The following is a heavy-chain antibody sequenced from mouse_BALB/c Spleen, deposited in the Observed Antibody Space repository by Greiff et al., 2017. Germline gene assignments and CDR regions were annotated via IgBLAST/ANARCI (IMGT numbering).Heavy chain of an antibody. J-gene: IGHJ4*01. D-gene: IGHD2-1*01. CDR2: ISSGGSYT. V-gene: IGHV5-6*01. CDR1: GFTFSSYG. Sequence: EVQVVESGGDLVKPGGSLKLSCAASGFTFSSYGMSWVRQTPDKRLEWVATISSGGSYTYYPDSVKGRFTISRDNAKNTLYLQMSSLKSEDTAMYYCARHGNYGNYEAMDYWGQGTSVTVSS. CDR3: ARHGNYGNYEAMDY.